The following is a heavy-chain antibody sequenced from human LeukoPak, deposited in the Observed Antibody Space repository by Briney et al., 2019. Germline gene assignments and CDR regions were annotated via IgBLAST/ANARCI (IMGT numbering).Heavy chain of an antibody. CDR1: GFTFSSYA. V-gene: IGHV3-23*01. CDR3: AKELTRALGKGAYFGY. CDR2: ISTNGVST. J-gene: IGHJ4*02. Sequence: GGSLRLSCAASGFTFSSYAMSWVRQAPGKGLEWVSAISTNGVSTYYADSVKGRFTISRDNSENTLYLQMNSLRAEDTAVYYCAKELTRALGKGAYFGYWGQGTLVTVSS. D-gene: IGHD2-2*01.